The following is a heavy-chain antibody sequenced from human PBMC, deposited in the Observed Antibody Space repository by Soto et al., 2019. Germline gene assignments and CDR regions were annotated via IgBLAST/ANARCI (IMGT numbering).Heavy chain of an antibody. D-gene: IGHD6-13*01. CDR3: ARGGSSWYGDNWFDP. Sequence: SQTLSLTCAISGDSVSSNSAAWNWIRQSPSRGLEWLGRTYYRSKWYNDYTVSVKSRITINPDTSKNQFSLQLNSVTPEDTALYYCARGGSSWYGDNWFDPWGQGTLVTVSS. CDR2: TYYRSKWYN. CDR1: GDSVSSNSAA. V-gene: IGHV6-1*01. J-gene: IGHJ5*02.